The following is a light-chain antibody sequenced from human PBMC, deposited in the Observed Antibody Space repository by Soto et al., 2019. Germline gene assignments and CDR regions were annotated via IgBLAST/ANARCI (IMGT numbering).Light chain of an antibody. Sequence: QSVLTQPPSASGTPGQRVTISCSGSSSNIGSNTVNWYQQLPGTAPKLLIYSNNQRPSGVPDRFSGSKSGTSASLAISGLQSEDEADYYCAAWDDSLNGVVCGGGTKLTVL. J-gene: IGLJ2*01. CDR2: SNN. CDR3: AAWDDSLNGVV. CDR1: SSNIGSNT. V-gene: IGLV1-44*01.